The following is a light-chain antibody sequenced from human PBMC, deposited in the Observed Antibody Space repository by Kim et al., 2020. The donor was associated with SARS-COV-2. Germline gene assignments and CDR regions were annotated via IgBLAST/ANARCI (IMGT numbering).Light chain of an antibody. J-gene: IGKJ1*01. V-gene: IGKV1-12*01. CDR1: QDINSR. Sequence: DIQMTQSPSSVSASVGDRVTITCRASQDINSRLAWYQQRPGMVPKLLIDGASNLQSGVPSRFSGSGSGTDFTLTIWNLQPEDFATYYCQQAHNFPWTFGQGTKVDIQ. CDR2: GAS. CDR3: QQAHNFPWT.